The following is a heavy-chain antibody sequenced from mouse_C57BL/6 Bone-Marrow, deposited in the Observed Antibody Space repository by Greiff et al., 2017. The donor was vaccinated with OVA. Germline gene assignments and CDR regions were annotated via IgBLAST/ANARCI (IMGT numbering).Heavy chain of an antibody. CDR2: IHPRDGST. Sequence: VQLQQSGPELVKPGASVKLSCKASGYTFTSYDINWVKQRPGQGLEWIGWIHPRDGSTKYNEKFKGKATLTVDTATSPAYMELHSLTSEDSAVYFFARHGSSYALFAYWGQGTLVTVSA. CDR1: GYTFTSYD. J-gene: IGHJ3*01. D-gene: IGHD1-1*01. V-gene: IGHV1-85*01. CDR3: ARHGSSYALFAY.